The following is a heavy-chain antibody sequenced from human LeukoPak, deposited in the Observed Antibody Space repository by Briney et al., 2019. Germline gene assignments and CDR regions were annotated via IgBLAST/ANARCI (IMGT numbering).Heavy chain of an antibody. CDR1: GFTFSSYE. CDR2: ISSSGSTI. J-gene: IGHJ3*02. D-gene: IGHD3-16*01. CDR3: ARAPIRLEAFDI. V-gene: IGHV3-48*03. Sequence: PGGSLRLSCAASGFTFSSYEMNWVRQAPGKGLEWVSYISSSGSTIYYADSVKGRFTISRDNSKNTLYLQMNSLRAEDTALYYCARAPIRLEAFDIWGQGTMVTVSS.